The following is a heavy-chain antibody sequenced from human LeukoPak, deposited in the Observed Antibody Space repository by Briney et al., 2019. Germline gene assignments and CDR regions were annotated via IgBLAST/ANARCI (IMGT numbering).Heavy chain of an antibody. D-gene: IGHD3-22*01. CDR2: ICGSGGST. V-gene: IGHV3-23*01. J-gene: IGHJ5*02. CDR3: AKEPNYDSSGYSFDP. Sequence: GGSLRLSCAASGFTFSNYAMSWVRQAPGKGLEWVSGICGSGGSTDYADSVKGRFTISRDTSKNTLYLQMNSLRAEDTAVYYCAKEPNYDSSGYSFDPWGKGTLVTVSS. CDR1: GFTFSNYA.